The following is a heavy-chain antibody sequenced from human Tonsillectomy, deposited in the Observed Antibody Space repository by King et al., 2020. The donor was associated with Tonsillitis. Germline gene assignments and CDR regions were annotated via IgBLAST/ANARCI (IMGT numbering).Heavy chain of an antibody. CDR2: ISNSGGST. D-gene: IGHD3-3*01. J-gene: IGHJ4*03. V-gene: IGHV3-23*04. CDR3: AKAASRITISSLYSFDQ. CDR1: GFTFSNYA. Sequence: VQLVESGGSLVQPGGSLRLSCEASGFTFSNYAMNWVRQAPGKGLEWVSGISNSGGSTYYADSVKGRFTISRDNSKNTLFLQMNSLRAEDTAVYSCAKAASRITISSLYSFDQWGHGALVTVSS.